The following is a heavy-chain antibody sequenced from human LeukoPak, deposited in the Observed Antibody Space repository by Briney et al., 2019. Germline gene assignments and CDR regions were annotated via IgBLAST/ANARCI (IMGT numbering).Heavy chain of an antibody. D-gene: IGHD3-10*01. J-gene: IGHJ4*02. V-gene: IGHV3-23*01. CDR2: TLVNGGT. CDR3: AKDRIYADGLWDFDY. Sequence: GGSLRLSCIASGFTFSTYTMSWVRQAPGEGLKWVSGTLVNGGTYYADSVKGRFTISRDNSKNTLYLQMNSLRADDTAVYYCAKDRIYADGLWDFDYWGQGTLVTVSS. CDR1: GFTFSTYT.